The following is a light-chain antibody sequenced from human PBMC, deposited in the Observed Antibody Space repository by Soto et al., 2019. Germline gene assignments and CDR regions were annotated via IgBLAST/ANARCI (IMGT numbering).Light chain of an antibody. CDR2: EVT. CDR1: SSDVGSHNL. CDR3: SSYSTSFFYV. J-gene: IGLJ1*01. Sequence: QSALTQPASVSGSPGQSITISCTGTSSDVGSHNLVSWYQQHPGKVPKLMICEVTKRPSGVSTRFSGSKSGNTASLTISGLRDEDEADYYCSSYSTSFFYVLGTGTKVTVL. V-gene: IGLV2-14*02.